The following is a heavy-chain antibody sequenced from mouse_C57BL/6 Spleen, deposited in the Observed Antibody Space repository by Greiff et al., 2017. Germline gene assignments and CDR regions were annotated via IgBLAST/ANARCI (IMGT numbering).Heavy chain of an antibody. CDR2: IYPGSGST. D-gene: IGHD4-1*01. J-gene: IGHJ1*03. CDR1: GYTFTSYW. V-gene: IGHV1-55*01. CDR3: ARDANWDQYFDV. Sequence: VQLQQPGAELVKPGASVKMSCKASGYTFTSYWITWVKQRPGQGLEWIGDIYPGSGSTTYNEKFKSKATLTVDTSSSTAYMQLSSLTSEDSAVYYCARDANWDQYFDVWGTGTTVTVSS.